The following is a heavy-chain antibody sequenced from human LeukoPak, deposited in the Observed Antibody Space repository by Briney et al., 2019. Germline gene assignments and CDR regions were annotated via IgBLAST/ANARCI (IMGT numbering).Heavy chain of an antibody. D-gene: IGHD3-3*01. J-gene: IGHJ3*02. CDR3: ARDTRRELRFLEWLSDAFDI. CDR2: ISSSGSTI. V-gene: IGHV3-11*04. CDR1: GFIFSDYY. Sequence: GGSLRLSCAASGFIFSDYYMTWIRQAPGKGLEWVSYISSSGSTIYYADSVKGRFPISRDNAKNSLYLQMNSLRAEDTAVYYCARDTRRELRFLEWLSDAFDIWGQGTMVTVSS.